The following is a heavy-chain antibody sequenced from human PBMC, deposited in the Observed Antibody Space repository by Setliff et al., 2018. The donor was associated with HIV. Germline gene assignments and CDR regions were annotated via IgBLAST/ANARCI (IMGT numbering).Heavy chain of an antibody. J-gene: IGHJ6*03. D-gene: IGHD3-10*01. CDR1: GFTFGDYA. Sequence: PGGSLRLSCTASGFTFGDYAMSWFRQAPGKGLEWVSYISGSGGVMAYADSVKGRFTISRDNAKNSMYLQMNSLRVEDTATYYCARARGSVGYYGSGTMYHMDVWGKGTTVTVSS. CDR2: ISGSGGVM. V-gene: IGHV3-11*01. CDR3: ARARGSVGYYGSGTMYHMDV.